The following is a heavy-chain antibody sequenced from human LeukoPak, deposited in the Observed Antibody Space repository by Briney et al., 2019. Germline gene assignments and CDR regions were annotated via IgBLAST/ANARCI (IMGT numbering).Heavy chain of an antibody. CDR2: ISGSGGST. V-gene: IGHV3-23*01. CDR3: ARDEAYYDFWSGYYRGGAFDI. D-gene: IGHD3-3*01. Sequence: PGGSLRLSCAASGFTFSSYAMSWVRQAPGKGLEWVSAISGSGGSTYYADSVKGRFTISRDNSKNTLYLQMNSLRAEDTAVYYCARDEAYYDFWSGYYRGGAFDIWGQGTMVTVSS. CDR1: GFTFSSYA. J-gene: IGHJ3*02.